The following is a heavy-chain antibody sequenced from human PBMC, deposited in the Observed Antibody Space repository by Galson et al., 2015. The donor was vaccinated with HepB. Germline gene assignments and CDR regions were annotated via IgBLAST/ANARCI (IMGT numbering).Heavy chain of an antibody. J-gene: IGHJ6*02. V-gene: IGHV1-69*01. CDR3: ARGGDYYDVGAYPNYYYAMDV. CDR1: GGTFSSYA. CDR2: SIPIFGTT. D-gene: IGHD3-22*01. Sequence: SCKASGGTFSSYALSWVRRAPGQGLEWMGGSIPIFGTTKYAQGFQGRLTFTADASTSTAYMELSSLRSEDTAMYYCARGGDYYDVGAYPNYYYAMDVWGQGTTVTVSS.